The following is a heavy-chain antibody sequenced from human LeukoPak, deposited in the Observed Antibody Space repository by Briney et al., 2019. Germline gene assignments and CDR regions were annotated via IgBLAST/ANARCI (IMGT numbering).Heavy chain of an antibody. D-gene: IGHD6-19*01. CDR2: IDYSGNT. J-gene: IGHJ4*02. Sequence: SETLSLTCTVSAGSISTYYWNWIRQPPGKGLEWIGHIDYSGNTDHNPSLRSRLTISVDTSKNQFSLKLSSVTAADTAVYYCARHASGWVGEFDYWGQGTLVTVSS. V-gene: IGHV4-59*08. CDR3: ARHASGWVGEFDY. CDR1: AGSISTYY.